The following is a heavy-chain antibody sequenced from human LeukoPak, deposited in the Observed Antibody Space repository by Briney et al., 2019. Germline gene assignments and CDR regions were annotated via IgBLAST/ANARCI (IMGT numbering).Heavy chain of an antibody. Sequence: ASVKVSCKASGYTFTGYYMHWVRQAPGQGLEWMGWINPNSGGTNYAQKSQGRVTMTRDTSISTAYMELSRLRSDDTAVYYCARDRGSLVEMATGAFYYFDYWGQGTLVTVSS. V-gene: IGHV1-2*02. J-gene: IGHJ4*02. CDR1: GYTFTGYY. CDR2: INPNSGGT. D-gene: IGHD5-24*01. CDR3: ARDRGSLVEMATGAFYYFDY.